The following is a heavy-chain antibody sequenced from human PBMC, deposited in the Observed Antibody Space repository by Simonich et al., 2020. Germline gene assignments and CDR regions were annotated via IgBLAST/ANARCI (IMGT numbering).Heavy chain of an antibody. V-gene: IGHV3-23*01. D-gene: IGHD3-22*01. CDR2: ISGSGGST. J-gene: IGHJ3*02. Sequence: GGGLVQPGGSLRLSCAASGFTFSSYAMSWVRQAPGKGLDCVSAISGSGGSTYYADSVKGRFTISRDNSKNTLYRQMNSLRAEDTAVYYCAKDLGERITMIVVVIDAFDIWGQGTMVTVSS. CDR1: GFTFSSYA. CDR3: AKDLGERITMIVVVIDAFDI.